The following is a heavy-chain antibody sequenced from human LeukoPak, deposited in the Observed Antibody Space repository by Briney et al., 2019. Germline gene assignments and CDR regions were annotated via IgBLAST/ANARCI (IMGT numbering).Heavy chain of an antibody. CDR1: GGSISSSNW. D-gene: IGHD3-22*01. CDR2: IYHSGST. J-gene: IGHJ4*02. Sequence: SETLSLTCAVSGGSISSSNWWSWVRQPPGKGLEWIGEIYHSGSTNYNPSLKSRVTISVDTSKNQFSLKLSSVTAADTAVYYCARELNYYDSSGYYYVEKYFDYWGQGTLVTVSS. CDR3: ARELNYYDSSGYYYVEKYFDY. V-gene: IGHV4-4*02.